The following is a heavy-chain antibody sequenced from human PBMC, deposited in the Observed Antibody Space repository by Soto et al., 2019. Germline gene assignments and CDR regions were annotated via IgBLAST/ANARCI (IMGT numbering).Heavy chain of an antibody. Sequence: DVQLAESGGGLVQPGGSLRLSCVASGQTFNRYWMSWVRQAPGKGLEWVANIKQDGSEEYYVDSVKGRFTISRDNAKKSLYLQMNSLRAEDTAMYYCVRTHFDPWSFDFYGMDVWGQGTTVIVSS. V-gene: IGHV3-7*03. CDR3: VRTHFDPWSFDFYGMDV. D-gene: IGHD3-3*02. J-gene: IGHJ6*02. CDR1: GQTFNRYW. CDR2: IKQDGSEE.